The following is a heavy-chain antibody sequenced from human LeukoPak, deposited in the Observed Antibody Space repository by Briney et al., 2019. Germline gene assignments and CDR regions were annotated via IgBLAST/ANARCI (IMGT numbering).Heavy chain of an antibody. J-gene: IGHJ6*03. Sequence: ASVKVSCKASGYTFTSYYMHWVRQAPGQGLEWMGIINPSGGSTSYAKKFQGRVTMTRDMSTSTVYMELSSLRSEDTAVYYCARVRKGYYYMDVWGKGTTVTVSS. CDR3: ARVRKGYYYMDV. D-gene: IGHD1-14*01. CDR2: INPSGGST. CDR1: GYTFTSYY. V-gene: IGHV1-46*01.